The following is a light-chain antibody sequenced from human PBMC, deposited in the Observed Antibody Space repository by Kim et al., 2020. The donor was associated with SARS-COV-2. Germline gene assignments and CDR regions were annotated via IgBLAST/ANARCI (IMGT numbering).Light chain of an antibody. J-gene: IGKJ4*01. CDR2: AAS. V-gene: IGKV3-20*01. CDR1: QRLTSNH. CDR3: PQYGSSPLLT. Sequence: PGERATLSCRASQRLTSNHFGCYQHKPGQGRRLLIYAASSRATGVADRFSGSVSGTDVTLTITRLEPEDFAVCYCPQYGSSPLLTLG.